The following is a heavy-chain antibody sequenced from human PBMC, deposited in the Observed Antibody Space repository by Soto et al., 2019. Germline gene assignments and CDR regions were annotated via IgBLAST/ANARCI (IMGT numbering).Heavy chain of an antibody. CDR3: ARHVEGIAAATEYYYYMDV. CDR1: GGSFSGYY. V-gene: IGHV4-34*01. Sequence: SETLSLTCAVYGGSFSGYYWSWIRQPPGKGLEWIGEINHSGNTNYNPSLKSRVTISVDTSKNQFSLKLSSVTAADTAVYYCARHVEGIAAATEYYYYMDVWGKGTTVTVSS. J-gene: IGHJ6*03. D-gene: IGHD6-13*01. CDR2: INHSGNT.